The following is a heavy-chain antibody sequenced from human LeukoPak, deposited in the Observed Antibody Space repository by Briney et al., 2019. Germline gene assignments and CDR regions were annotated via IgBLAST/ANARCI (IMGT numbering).Heavy chain of an antibody. CDR3: ARLIFCCSTSCYVSPFGWFDP. CDR1: GYSFINYW. D-gene: IGHD2-2*01. CDR2: IHPADSDT. J-gene: IGHJ5*02. Sequence: GESLKISCKVSGYSFINYWIGWVRQMPGKGLEWMGIIHPADSDTRYSPSFQGQVTISVDKSISTAYLQWSSLKASDTAMYYCARLIFCCSTSCYVSPFGWFDPWGQGTLVTVSS. V-gene: IGHV5-51*01.